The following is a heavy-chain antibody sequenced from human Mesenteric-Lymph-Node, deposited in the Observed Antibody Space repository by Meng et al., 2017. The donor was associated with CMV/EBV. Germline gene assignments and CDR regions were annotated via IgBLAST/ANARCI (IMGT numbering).Heavy chain of an antibody. J-gene: IGHJ5*02. CDR2: IYPGDSDT. V-gene: IGHV5-51*01. CDR3: ARDRGCSSTSCPIGVGWFDP. D-gene: IGHD2-2*01. Sequence: GGSLRLSCKGSGYSFTSYWIGWVRQMPGKGLEWMGIIYPGDSDTRYSPSFQGQVTISADKSISTAYLQWSSLKASDTAMYYCARDRGCSSTSCPIGVGWFDPWGQGTLVTVSS. CDR1: GYSFTSYW.